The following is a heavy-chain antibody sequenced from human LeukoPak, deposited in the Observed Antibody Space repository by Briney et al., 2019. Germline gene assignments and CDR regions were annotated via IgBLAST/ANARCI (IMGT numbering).Heavy chain of an antibody. Sequence: QTGGSLRLSCAASGFTFSSYAMSWVRQAPGKGLEWVSAISGSGGSTYYADSVKGRFTISRDSSKNTLYLQMNSLRAEDTAVYYCAKSMAYHYDSSGYYYISWGQGTLVTVSS. CDR3: AKSMAYHYDSSGYYYIS. V-gene: IGHV3-23*01. CDR1: GFTFSSYA. J-gene: IGHJ5*02. D-gene: IGHD3-22*01. CDR2: ISGSGGST.